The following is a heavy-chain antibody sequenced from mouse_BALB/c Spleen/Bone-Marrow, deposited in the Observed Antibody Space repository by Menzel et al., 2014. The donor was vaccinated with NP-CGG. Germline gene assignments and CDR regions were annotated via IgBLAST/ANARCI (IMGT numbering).Heavy chain of an antibody. J-gene: IGHJ4*01. D-gene: IGHD2-12*01. V-gene: IGHV1S81*02. CDR2: INPSNGGT. CDR1: GYTFTSYY. Sequence: VHLVESGAELVKPGASVKLSCKASGYTFTSYYMCWVKQRPGQGLEWIGEINPSNGGTNFNEKSKSKATLTVDKSSSTAYMSLSSLTAEDSAVYYCTRSRRAMDHWGQGTSVTVSS. CDR3: TRSRRAMDH.